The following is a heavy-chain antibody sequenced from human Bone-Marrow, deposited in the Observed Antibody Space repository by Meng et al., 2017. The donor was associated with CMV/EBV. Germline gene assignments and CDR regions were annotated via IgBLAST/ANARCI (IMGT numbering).Heavy chain of an antibody. Sequence: GESLKISCAASGFTYSSYAMHWVRQAPGKGLEWVAVISYDGSNKYYADSVKGRFTISRDNAKNSLYLRMNSLRAEETAVYYCARVGHLAANFDNWGQGTLVTVSS. CDR1: GFTYSSYA. J-gene: IGHJ4*02. D-gene: IGHD6-13*01. CDR2: ISYDGSNK. CDR3: ARVGHLAANFDN. V-gene: IGHV3-30*04.